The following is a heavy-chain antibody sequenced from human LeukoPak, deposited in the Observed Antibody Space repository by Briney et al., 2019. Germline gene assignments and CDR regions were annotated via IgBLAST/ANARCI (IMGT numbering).Heavy chain of an antibody. D-gene: IGHD2-2*01. Sequence: SETLSLTCTVSGGSISSSSYYWGWIRQPPGKGPEWIGSIYYSGSTYYAPSLKSRVTISVDTSKNQFSLKLSSVTAADTAVYYCARQLGYCSSTSCYADKVDYWGQGTLVTVSS. CDR2: IYYSGST. CDR3: ARQLGYCSSTSCYADKVDY. V-gene: IGHV4-39*01. J-gene: IGHJ4*02. CDR1: GGSISSSSYY.